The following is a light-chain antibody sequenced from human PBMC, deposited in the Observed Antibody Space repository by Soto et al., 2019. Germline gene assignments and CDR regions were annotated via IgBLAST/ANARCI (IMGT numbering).Light chain of an antibody. CDR3: CSYAGHTNAL. CDR1: INDVGGYNY. V-gene: IGLV2-8*01. Sequence: QSALTQPPSASGSPGQSVTISCTGTINDVGGYNYVSWYQHYPGEAPNLMIYEGVKRPSGVADRFSGSTSGNTSSLIGCGLQADDEDDYYCCSYAGHTNALFGGGTQLTVL. CDR2: EGV. J-gene: IGLJ2*01.